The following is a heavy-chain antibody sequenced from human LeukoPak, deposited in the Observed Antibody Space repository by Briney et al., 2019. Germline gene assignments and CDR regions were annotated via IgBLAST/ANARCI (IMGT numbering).Heavy chain of an antibody. CDR3: ARDRGYSSFDY. Sequence: GGSLTLSCSASGLXFSTYWMAWVRQAPGKGLEWVANINQDGSQKNYVDSVKGRFTISRDNAKTSVSLQMNSLRAEDTAVYYCARDRGYSSFDYWGQGTLVTVSS. V-gene: IGHV3-7*04. D-gene: IGHD4-11*01. CDR2: INQDGSQK. J-gene: IGHJ4*02. CDR1: GLXFSTYW.